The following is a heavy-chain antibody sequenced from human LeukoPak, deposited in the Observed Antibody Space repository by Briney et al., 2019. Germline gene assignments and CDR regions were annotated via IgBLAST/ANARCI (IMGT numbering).Heavy chain of an antibody. CDR1: GYTFTSYG. J-gene: IGHJ6*02. V-gene: IGHV1-18*01. CDR3: AREAVGHFGMDV. D-gene: IGHD6-19*01. Sequence: GASVNVSCKASGYTFTSYGISWVRQAPGQGLEWMGWISTYSGNTNYAQKLQGRVTMTPDTSTTTAYMELRSLRSDDTAVYYCAREAVGHFGMDVWGQGTTVTVSS. CDR2: ISTYSGNT.